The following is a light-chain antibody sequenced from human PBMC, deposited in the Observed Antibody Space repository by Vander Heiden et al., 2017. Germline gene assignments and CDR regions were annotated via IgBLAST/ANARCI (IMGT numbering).Light chain of an antibody. J-gene: IGKJ2*01. Sequence: DLVMTQSPDSLAVSLGERATINCTSSQSVLYSSNNKNYLAWYQQKPGQPPKLLIYWASTRESGVPDRFSGSGYGTDFTLTISSLHAEDVAVYYCQQHDCNPSYTFGQGTKLEIK. CDR1: QSVLYSSNNKNY. CDR2: WAS. CDR3: QQHDCNPSYT. V-gene: IGKV4-1*01.